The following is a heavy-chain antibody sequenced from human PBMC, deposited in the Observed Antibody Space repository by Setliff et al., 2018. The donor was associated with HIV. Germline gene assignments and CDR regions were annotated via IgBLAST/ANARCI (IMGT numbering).Heavy chain of an antibody. CDR3: ARGLPSIAPYYYYMDV. CDR2: INTSGST. V-gene: IGHV4-61*09. D-gene: IGHD6-13*01. CDR1: GGIISSDSFF. Sequence: TLSLTCTVSGGIISSDSFFWSWIRQPAGKGLEWIGYINTSGSTNYNPSLNSRVTISLDTSKNQFSLRLTSVAATDTAVYYCARGLPSIAPYYYYMDVWGKGTTVTVSS. J-gene: IGHJ6*03.